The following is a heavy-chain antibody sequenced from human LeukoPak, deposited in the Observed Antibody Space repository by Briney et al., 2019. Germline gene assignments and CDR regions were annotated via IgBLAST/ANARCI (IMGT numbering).Heavy chain of an antibody. CDR1: GFTFSNYS. D-gene: IGHD6-13*01. CDR2: IKEDGSDK. J-gene: IGHJ4*02. CDR3: ARDSGWFRFDS. Sequence: GGSLRLSCAVSGFTFSNYSMNWVRQAPGKGLEWVANIKEDGSDKYYVDSVKGRFTISRDNAKNSLYLQMNSLRAEDTAVYYCARDSGWFRFDSWGQGTLVTVSS. V-gene: IGHV3-7*03.